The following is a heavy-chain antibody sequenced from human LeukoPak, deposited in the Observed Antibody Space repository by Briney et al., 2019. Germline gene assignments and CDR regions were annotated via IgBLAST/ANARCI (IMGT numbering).Heavy chain of an antibody. CDR1: GFTFSSYG. V-gene: IGHV3-33*01. Sequence: PGRSLRLSCAASGFTFSSYGMHWVRQAPGKGLEWMAFIWYDGTNKYYADSVTGRFTISRDNSKNTLYLQMNSLRAEDTAVYYCAREGIVVVTDPYWYFDLWGRGTLVTVSS. J-gene: IGHJ2*01. D-gene: IGHD2-21*02. CDR2: IWYDGTNK. CDR3: AREGIVVVTDPYWYFDL.